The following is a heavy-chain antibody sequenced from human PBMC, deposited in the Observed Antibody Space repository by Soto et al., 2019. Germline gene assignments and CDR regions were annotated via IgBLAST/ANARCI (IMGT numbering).Heavy chain of an antibody. CDR1: GFTFSSYG. D-gene: IGHD6-13*01. Sequence: GGSLRLSCAASGFTFSSYGMHWVRQAPGKGLEWVAVISYDESNKYYAESVKGRFTISRDNSKNTLYLQMNSLRAEDTAVYNCAKLRSSSWYYSGGMDVWGQGTTVTVSS. V-gene: IGHV3-30*18. CDR3: AKLRSSSWYYSGGMDV. J-gene: IGHJ6*02. CDR2: ISYDESNK.